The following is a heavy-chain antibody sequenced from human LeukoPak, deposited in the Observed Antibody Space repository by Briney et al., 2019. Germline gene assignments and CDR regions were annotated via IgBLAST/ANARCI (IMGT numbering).Heavy chain of an antibody. D-gene: IGHD6-13*01. CDR3: ARSPARDSSSWPRDFDY. V-gene: IGHV4-30-2*01. J-gene: IGHJ4*02. CDR2: IYHSGST. CDR1: GGSISSGGYY. Sequence: PSETLSLTCTVSGGSISSGGYYWSWIRQPPGKGLEWIGYIYHSGSTYYNPSLKSRVTISVDRSKNQFSLKLSSVTAADTAVYYCARSPARDSSSWPRDFDYWGQGTLVTVSS.